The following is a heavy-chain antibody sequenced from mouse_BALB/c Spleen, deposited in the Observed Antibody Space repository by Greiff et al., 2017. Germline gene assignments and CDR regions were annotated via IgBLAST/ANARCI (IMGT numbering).Heavy chain of an antibody. J-gene: IGHJ3*01. CDR2: IWAGGST. CDR3: ARDGYDWDFAY. CDR1: GFSLTSYG. V-gene: IGHV2-9*02. D-gene: IGHD2-2*01. Sequence: QVQLKQSGPGLVAPSQSLSITCTVSGFSLTSYGVHWVRQPPGKGLEWLGVIWAGGSTNYNSALMSRLSISKDNSKSQVFLKMNSLQTDDTAMYYCARDGYDWDFAYWGQGTLVTVSA.